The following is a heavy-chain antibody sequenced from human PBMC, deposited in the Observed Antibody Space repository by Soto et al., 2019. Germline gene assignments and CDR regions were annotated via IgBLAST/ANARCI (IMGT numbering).Heavy chain of an antibody. D-gene: IGHD6-25*01. Sequence: SETLSLTCGVYRGSFSGFYWSWVRQTPGGGLEWIGEINHSGTTNYNPSFQNRGTISVGKSTNNFSLKMTSVTAADAAVYYCARGRGYVYGSNFYGLDVWGQGTTVTVSS. CDR1: RGSFSGFY. V-gene: IGHV4-34*01. CDR2: INHSGTT. J-gene: IGHJ6*02. CDR3: ARGRGYVYGSNFYGLDV.